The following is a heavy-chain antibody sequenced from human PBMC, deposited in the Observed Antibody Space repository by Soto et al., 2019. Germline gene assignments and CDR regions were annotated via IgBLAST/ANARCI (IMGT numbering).Heavy chain of an antibody. CDR1: GFTFSSCA. CDR3: ARDKRDLRFLEWSYYFDY. CDR2: ISYDGSNK. Sequence: QVQLVESGGGVVQPGRSLRLSCAASGFTFSSCAMHWVRQAPGKGLEWVAVISYDGSNKYYADSVKGRFTVSRDNSKNTLYLQVNSLRAEGTAVYYCARDKRDLRFLEWSYYFDYWGHGTLVTVSS. V-gene: IGHV3-30-3*01. J-gene: IGHJ4*01. D-gene: IGHD3-3*01.